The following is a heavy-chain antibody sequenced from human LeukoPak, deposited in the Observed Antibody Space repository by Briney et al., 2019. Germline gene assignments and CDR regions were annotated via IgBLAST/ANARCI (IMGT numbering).Heavy chain of an antibody. CDR1: GYTFTSYD. V-gene: IGHV1-8*03. CDR3: ARGKRAPPNYYYMDV. Sequence: ASVKVSCKASGYTFTSYDINWVRQATGQGLERMGWMNPNGGNTGYAQKFQGRVTITRNTSISTAYMELSSLRTEDTAVYYCARGKRAPPNYYYMDVWGKGTTVTVSS. J-gene: IGHJ6*03. CDR2: MNPNGGNT. D-gene: IGHD6-6*01.